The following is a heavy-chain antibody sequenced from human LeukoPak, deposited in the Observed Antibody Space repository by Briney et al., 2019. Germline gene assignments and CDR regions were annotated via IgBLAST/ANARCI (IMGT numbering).Heavy chain of an antibody. V-gene: IGHV4-61*01. CDR2: IYYSGST. CDR1: GGSVNSGNYY. J-gene: IGHJ4*02. Sequence: PSETLSLTCTVSGGSVNSGNYYWSWIRQPPGKGLEWIGYIYYSGSTNYNPSLKSRVTISVDTSKNQFSLKLSSVTAADTAVYYCARAGSSRPFDYWGQGTLVTVSS. D-gene: IGHD6-13*01. CDR3: ARAGSSRPFDY.